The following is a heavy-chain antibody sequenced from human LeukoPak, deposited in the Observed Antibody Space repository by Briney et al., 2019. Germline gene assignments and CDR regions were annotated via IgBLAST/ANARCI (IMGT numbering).Heavy chain of an antibody. D-gene: IGHD6-19*01. CDR2: ISGSGGST. J-gene: IGHJ4*02. Sequence: GGSLRLSCAASGFTFSSYAMSWVRQAPGKGLEWVSAISGSGGSTYYADSVKGRFTISRDNSKNTLYLQMNSLRAEDTAVYYCAEVRTAQQWLTYFDYWGQGTLVTVSS. CDR3: AEVRTAQQWLTYFDY. CDR1: GFTFSSYA. V-gene: IGHV3-23*01.